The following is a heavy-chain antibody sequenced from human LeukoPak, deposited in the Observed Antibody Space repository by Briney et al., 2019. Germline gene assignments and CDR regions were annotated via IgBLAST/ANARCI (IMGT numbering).Heavy chain of an antibody. J-gene: IGHJ4*02. CDR1: GYTFTGYY. V-gene: IGHV1-2*02. CDR2: INPNSGGT. D-gene: IGHD2-2*02. CDR3: ARGPDFGQLGTIDIVVVPAAISFICDY. Sequence: ASVKVSCKASGYTFTGYYMHWVRQAPGQGLEWTGWINPNSGGTNYAQKFQGRVTMTRDTSISTAYMELSRLRSDDTAVYYCARGPDFGQLGTIDIVVVPAAISFICDYWGQGTLVTVSS.